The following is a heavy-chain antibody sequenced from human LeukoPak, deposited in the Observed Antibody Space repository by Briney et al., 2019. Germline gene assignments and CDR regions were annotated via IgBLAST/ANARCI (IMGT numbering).Heavy chain of an antibody. J-gene: IGHJ4*02. CDR3: ARDLATMRLIAI. D-gene: IGHD6-25*01. CDR1: GYTFTGYY. V-gene: IGHV1-2*02. CDR2: INPNSGGT. Sequence: ASVKVSCKASGYTFTGYYMHWVRQAPGQGLEWMGWINPNSGGTNYAQKFQGRVTMTRDTSISTAYMELSRLRSDDTAVYYCARDLATMRLIAIWGQGTLVTVSS.